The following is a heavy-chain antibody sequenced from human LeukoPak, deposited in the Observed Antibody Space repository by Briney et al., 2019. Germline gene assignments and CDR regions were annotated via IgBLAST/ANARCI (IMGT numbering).Heavy chain of an antibody. CDR2: IKQDGSEK. Sequence: GGSLRLSCAASGFTLSSYWMSWVRQAPGKGLEWVANIKQDGSEKYYVDSVKGRFTISRDNAKNSLYLQMNSLRAEDTAVYYCARDLEGIQLWSGALDYWGQGTLVTVSS. J-gene: IGHJ4*02. CDR3: ARDLEGIQLWSGALDY. D-gene: IGHD5-18*01. V-gene: IGHV3-7*01. CDR1: GFTLSSYW.